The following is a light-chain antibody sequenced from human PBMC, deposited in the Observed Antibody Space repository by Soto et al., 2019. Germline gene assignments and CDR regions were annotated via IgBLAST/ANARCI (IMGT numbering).Light chain of an antibody. CDR2: WAS. J-gene: IGKJ2*01. CDR1: QSVLYTSNNKNY. V-gene: IGKV4-1*01. Sequence: DIVMTQSPDSLAVSLGERATINCKSSQSVLYTSNNKNYLAWYQQKPRQPPKLLIYWASTRESGVPDRFSGSGSGTDFTLTISSLQAEDVAVYYCQQYYSTPPYTFGQGTKLEIK. CDR3: QQYYSTPPYT.